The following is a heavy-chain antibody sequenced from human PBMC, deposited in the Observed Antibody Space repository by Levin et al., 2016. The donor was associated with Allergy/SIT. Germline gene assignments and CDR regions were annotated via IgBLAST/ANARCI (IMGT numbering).Heavy chain of an antibody. J-gene: IGHJ6*03. Sequence: GSLRLSCTVSGGSISSSSYYWGWIRQPPGKGLEWIGTIYHSGSTYYNPSLKSRVTISVDTSKNQFSLKLSSVTAADTAVYYCARGRTRSTVTNTIKTRYYYYMDVWGKGTTVTVSS. V-gene: IGHV4-39*07. CDR1: GGSISSSSYY. D-gene: IGHD4-11*01. CDR3: ARGRTRSTVTNTIKTRYYYYMDV. CDR2: IYHSGST.